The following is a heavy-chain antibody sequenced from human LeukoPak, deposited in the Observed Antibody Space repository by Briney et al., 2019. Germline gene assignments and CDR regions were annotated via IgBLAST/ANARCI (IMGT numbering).Heavy chain of an antibody. V-gene: IGHV4-59*01. CDR3: ARAGRAGDYGYYFDY. J-gene: IGHJ4*02. CDR1: GAFITSNY. CDR2: ICYSGSTAYFGGRS. Sequence: SETLCLTCSVSGAFITSNYWSWIRQPPGKGLEWIGHICYSGSTAYFGGRSKYSSSPNTRVTTSVPTSKNMCSLKLFSVTAAATAIYYCARAGRAGDYGYYFDYWGQGTLVTVSS. D-gene: IGHD4-17*01.